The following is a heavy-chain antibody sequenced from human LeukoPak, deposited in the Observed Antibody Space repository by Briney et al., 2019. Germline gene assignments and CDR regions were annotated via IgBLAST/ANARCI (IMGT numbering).Heavy chain of an antibody. Sequence: ASVNVSCKASGYTFTSYDINWVRQATGQGLEWMGWMNPNSGNTGYAQKFQGRVTMTRNTSISTAYMELSSLRSEDTAVYYCARAPRDVVVVATIENWFDPWGQGTLVTVSS. CDR3: ARAPRDVVVVATIENWFDP. CDR1: GYTFTSYD. J-gene: IGHJ5*02. CDR2: MNPNSGNT. V-gene: IGHV1-8*01. D-gene: IGHD2-15*01.